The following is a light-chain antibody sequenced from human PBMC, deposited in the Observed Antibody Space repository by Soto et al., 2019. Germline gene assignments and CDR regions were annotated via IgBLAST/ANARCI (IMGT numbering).Light chain of an antibody. CDR3: SSYAGSNSLI. Sequence: QSALTQPPSASGALGQSVTISCTGTSSDVGGYNHVSWYQQHPGKAPKLLIYDDIHRPSGVPDRFSGSKSGNTASLTVSGLQADDEVDYYCSSYAGSNSLIFGTGTKLTVL. V-gene: IGLV2-8*01. CDR2: DDI. J-gene: IGLJ1*01. CDR1: SSDVGGYNH.